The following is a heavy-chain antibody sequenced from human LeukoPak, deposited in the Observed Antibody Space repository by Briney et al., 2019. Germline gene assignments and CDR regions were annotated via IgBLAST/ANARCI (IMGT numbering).Heavy chain of an antibody. CDR1: GGSVSSGSYY. J-gene: IGHJ3*02. CDR2: IYYSGST. V-gene: IGHV4-61*01. Sequence: SETLSLTCTVSGGSVSSGSYYWSWIRQPPGKGLEWIGYIYYSGSTNYNPSLKSRVTISVDTSKNQSSLKLSSVTAADTAVYYCARVLSDADAFDIWGQGTMVTVSS. CDR3: ARVLSDADAFDI.